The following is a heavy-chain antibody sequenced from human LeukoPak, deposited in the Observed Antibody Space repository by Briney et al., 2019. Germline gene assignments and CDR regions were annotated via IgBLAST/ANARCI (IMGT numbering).Heavy chain of an antibody. V-gene: IGHV1-46*01. J-gene: IGHJ4*02. Sequence: ASVKVSCKASGHTFTSYYMHWVRQAPGQGLEWMGIINPSGGSTSYAQKFQGRVTMTRDTSTSTVYMELSSLRSEDTAVYYCARSDDYVWGSYRYFLDYWGQGTLVTVSS. D-gene: IGHD3-16*02. CDR1: GHTFTSYY. CDR2: INPSGGST. CDR3: ARSDDYVWGSYRYFLDY.